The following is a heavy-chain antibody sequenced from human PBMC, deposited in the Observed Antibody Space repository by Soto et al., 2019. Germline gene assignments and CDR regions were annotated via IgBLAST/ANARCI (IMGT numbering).Heavy chain of an antibody. Sequence: SETLSLTRTVSGGSISNDAYYWSWLRQHPGGGLEWIGYIYYSGNSYYNPSLKSRLAISVDTSKNQFSLELTSVTAADTALYYCARVGISSSDAFDIWGQGTKVTVSS. CDR2: IYYSGNS. J-gene: IGHJ3*02. CDR1: GGSISNDAYY. V-gene: IGHV4-31*02. D-gene: IGHD6-6*01. CDR3: ARVGISSSDAFDI.